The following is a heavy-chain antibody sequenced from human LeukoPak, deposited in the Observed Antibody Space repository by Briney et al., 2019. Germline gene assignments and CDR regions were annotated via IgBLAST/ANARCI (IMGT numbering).Heavy chain of an antibody. CDR1: GFTFSSHG. D-gene: IGHD6-13*01. V-gene: IGHV3-33*01. J-gene: IGHJ3*02. CDR2: IWYDGSKT. Sequence: GGSLRLSCVASGFTFSSHGLHWVRQAPGKGLEWVAVIWYDGSKTYYADSVKGRFTISRDNSKNTLYLQMNSLRAEDTAVYYCARVKYSSSWYRGLAFDIWGQGTMVTVSS. CDR3: ARVKYSSSWYRGLAFDI.